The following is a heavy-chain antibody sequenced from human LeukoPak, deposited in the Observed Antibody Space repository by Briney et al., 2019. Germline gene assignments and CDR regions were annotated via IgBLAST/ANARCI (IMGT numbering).Heavy chain of an antibody. CDR3: ARGRGYDFWSGYSGHYFDY. CDR2: INHSGST. J-gene: IGHJ4*02. CDR1: GGSFSGYY. V-gene: IGHV4-34*01. D-gene: IGHD3-3*01. Sequence: SETLSLTCAVYGGSFSGYYWSWIRQPPGKGLEWIGEINHSGSTNYNPSLKSRVTISVDTSKNQFSLKLSSVTVADTAVYYCARGRGYDFWSGYSGHYFDYWGQGTLVTVSS.